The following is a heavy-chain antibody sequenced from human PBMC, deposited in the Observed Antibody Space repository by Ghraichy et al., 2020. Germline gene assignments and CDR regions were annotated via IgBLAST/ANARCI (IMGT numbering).Heavy chain of an antibody. V-gene: IGHV4-59*12. CDR1: GGSISYLY. D-gene: IGHD6-19*01. Sequence: SETLSLICSVSGGSISYLYWNWIRQAPGKGLEWIGHIYHSGSTNYNPSLKSRVTISVDTSKNQVSLQLRSVTAVDTAIYYCARERGGSGGYYYYGMDVWGQGTTVIVSS. CDR3: ARERGGSGGYYYYGMDV. CDR2: IYHSGST. J-gene: IGHJ6*02.